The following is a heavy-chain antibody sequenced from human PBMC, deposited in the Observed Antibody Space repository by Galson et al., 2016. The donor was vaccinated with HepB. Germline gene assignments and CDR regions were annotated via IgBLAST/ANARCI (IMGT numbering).Heavy chain of an antibody. J-gene: IGHJ6*04. CDR3: AKDVSYSDYGPYHYFYGLDV. CDR1: GLTFSSYA. V-gene: IGHV3-23*01. Sequence: SLRLSCAASGLTFSSYAMNWVRQAPGEGLEWASSTSGSGGSTHYADSVKGRFTVSGDNSKNRLYLQMNSLRAEDTAIYYCAKDVSYSDYGPYHYFYGLDVWGKGTTVTVSS. D-gene: IGHD4-17*01. CDR2: TSGSGGST.